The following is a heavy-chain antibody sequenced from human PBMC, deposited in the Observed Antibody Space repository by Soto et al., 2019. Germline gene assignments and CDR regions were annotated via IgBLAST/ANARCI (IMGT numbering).Heavy chain of an antibody. CDR1: GFTFSSYA. V-gene: IGHV3-23*01. D-gene: IGHD2-2*01. J-gene: IGHJ6*02. CDR3: AKDLGYCSSTSCLIGYYYYGLDV. CDR2: ISGSGGST. Sequence: GESLKISCAASGFTFSSYAMSWVRQAPGKGLEWVSAISGSGGSTYYADSVKGRFTISRDNSKNTLYLQMNSLRAEDTAVYYCAKDLGYCSSTSCLIGYYYYGLDVWGQGTTVTV.